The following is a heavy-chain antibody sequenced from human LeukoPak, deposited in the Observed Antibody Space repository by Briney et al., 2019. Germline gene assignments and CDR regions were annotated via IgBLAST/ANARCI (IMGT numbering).Heavy chain of an antibody. J-gene: IGHJ6*02. V-gene: IGHV3-74*01. CDR2: INSDGSAT. CDR1: GFTFSSYW. Sequence: QPGGSLRLSCAASGFTFSSYWMSWVRQAPGKGLMWVSQINSDGSATSCADPVKGRCTISRDNAKNVLYLEMNSLRVEDTAVYFCTRDHGLDVWGQGTTVTVSS. CDR3: TRDHGLDV.